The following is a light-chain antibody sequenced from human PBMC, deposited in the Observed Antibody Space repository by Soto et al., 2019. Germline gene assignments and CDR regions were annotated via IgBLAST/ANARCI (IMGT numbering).Light chain of an antibody. CDR3: QQLFMYPPP. Sequence: IQLTQSPSSLSASMGDRVTITCRASQGIINYLAWYQQKPGKAPKLLIYGASTLQCGVPSRFSGSGSGTDLTLTVSSLHHEDLATYFCQQLFMYPPPFGPGTKVHSK. CDR2: GAS. J-gene: IGKJ3*01. CDR1: QGIINY. V-gene: IGKV1-9*01.